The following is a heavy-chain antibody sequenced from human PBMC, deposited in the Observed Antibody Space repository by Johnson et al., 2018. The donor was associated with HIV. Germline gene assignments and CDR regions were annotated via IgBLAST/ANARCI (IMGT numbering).Heavy chain of an antibody. CDR3: AREMAATSAWALDI. CDR1: GFTFSDYY. D-gene: IGHD5-24*01. J-gene: IGHJ3*02. CDR2: IQYDGNNK. Sequence: QVQLVESGGGLVKPGGSLRLSCAASGFTFSDYYMSWIRQAPGKGLEWVAFIQYDGNNKYYVDSVKGRFTISRDDPKNTLYLQMNSLRAEDTAVYYCAREMAATSAWALDIWGQGTMVTVSS. V-gene: IGHV3-30*02.